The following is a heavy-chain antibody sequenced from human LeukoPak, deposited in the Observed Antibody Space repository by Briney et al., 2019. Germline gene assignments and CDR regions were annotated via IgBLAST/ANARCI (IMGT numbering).Heavy chain of an antibody. V-gene: IGHV5-51*01. CDR1: GFGFNSYW. D-gene: IGHD3-22*01. J-gene: IGHJ4*02. CDR3: ARGIVSSDFDK. Sequence: GEALQISFHGSGFGFNSYWIGWVRPMPGKGLGWMGSIYPGGSDTRYSPSFQGQVTISADKSISTAYLQWSSLKASDTAMYYCARGIVSSDFDKWGQGTLVTVSS. CDR2: IYPGGSDT.